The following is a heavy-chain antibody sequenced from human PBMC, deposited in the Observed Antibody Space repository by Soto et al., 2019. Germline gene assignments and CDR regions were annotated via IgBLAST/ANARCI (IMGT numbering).Heavy chain of an antibody. V-gene: IGHV3-30*03. CDR3: ARSIGGSSYYPPDY. J-gene: IGHJ4*02. CDR2: LANDGSYQ. Sequence: QVQLVESGGGVVQPGGSLRLSCAASGFTFSGYGMHWVCQSPGEGLEWVAILANDGSYQYYAESVKGRFTISRDNSKNTLYLQMDSLRPEDTAVYYCARSIGGSSYYPPDYWGQGTLVTVSS. D-gene: IGHD2-15*01. CDR1: GFTFSGYG.